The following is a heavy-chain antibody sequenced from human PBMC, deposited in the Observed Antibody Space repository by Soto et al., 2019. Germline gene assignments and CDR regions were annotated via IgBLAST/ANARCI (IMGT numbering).Heavy chain of an antibody. CDR2: IRSKAYGGTT. D-gene: IGHD6-13*01. J-gene: IGHJ4*02. Sequence: LRLSCTASGFTFGDYAMSWVRQAPGKGLEWVGFIRSKAYGGTTEYAASVKGRFTISRDDSKSIAYLQMNSLKTEDTAVYYCTRGSGYSSSWSDYWGQGTLVTVSS. V-gene: IGHV3-49*04. CDR3: TRGSGYSSSWSDY. CDR1: GFTFGDYA.